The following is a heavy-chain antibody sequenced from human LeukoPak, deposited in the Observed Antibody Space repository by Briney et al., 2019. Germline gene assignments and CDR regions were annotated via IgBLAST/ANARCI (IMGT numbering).Heavy chain of an antibody. CDR3: ARELVVPAAMDYYYYMDV. Sequence: GGSLRLSCAASGFTVSSNYMSWVRQAPGKGLEWVSVIYSGGSTYYADSVKGRFTISRDNSKNTLYLQMNSLRAEDTAVYYCARELVVPAAMDYYYYMDVWGKGTTVTVSS. J-gene: IGHJ6*03. V-gene: IGHV3-53*01. CDR1: GFTVSSNY. D-gene: IGHD2-2*01. CDR2: IYSGGST.